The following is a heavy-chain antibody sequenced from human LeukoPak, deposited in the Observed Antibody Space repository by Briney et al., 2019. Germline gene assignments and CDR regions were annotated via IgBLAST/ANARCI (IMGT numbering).Heavy chain of an antibody. V-gene: IGHV1-2*02. Sequence: ASVKVSCKASGYTFTGYYMHWVRQAPGQGLEWMGWINPNSGGTNYAQKFQGRVTMTRDMSISTAYMELSRLRSDDTAVYYCAREASSLYYYGSGSSFDYWGQGTLVTVSS. D-gene: IGHD3-10*01. J-gene: IGHJ4*02. CDR1: GYTFTGYY. CDR3: AREASSLYYYGSGSSFDY. CDR2: INPNSGGT.